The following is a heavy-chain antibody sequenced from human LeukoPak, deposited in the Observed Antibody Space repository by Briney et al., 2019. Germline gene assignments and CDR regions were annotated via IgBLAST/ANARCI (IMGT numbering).Heavy chain of an antibody. CDR1: GGTFSSYA. Sequence: ASVKVSFKASGGTFSSYAISWVRQAPGQGLEWMGRIIPILGIANYAQKFQGRVTITADKSTSTAYMELSSLRSEDTAVYYCARDGYCSGGSCYEVYWGQGTLVTVSS. D-gene: IGHD2-15*01. J-gene: IGHJ4*02. CDR3: ARDGYCSGGSCYEVY. CDR2: IIPILGIA. V-gene: IGHV1-69*04.